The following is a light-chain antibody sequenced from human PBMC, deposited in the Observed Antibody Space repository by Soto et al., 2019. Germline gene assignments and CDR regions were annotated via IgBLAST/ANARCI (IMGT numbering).Light chain of an antibody. J-gene: IGKJ1*01. Sequence: VMKQAPATLSVSPGGRATLSCRASQTINNNVAWYQLKDGQVPRLVIYGASTRATDIPARFSGSGSGTEFTLTISSLQSEDFAEYHCQLSTNLPQTFGQGTKVDIK. CDR2: GAS. V-gene: IGKV3-15*01. CDR3: QLSTNLPQT. CDR1: QTINNN.